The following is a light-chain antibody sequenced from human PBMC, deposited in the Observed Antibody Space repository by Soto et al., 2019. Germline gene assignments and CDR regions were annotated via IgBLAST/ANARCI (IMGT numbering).Light chain of an antibody. J-gene: IGKJ2*01. CDR1: SSKW. V-gene: IGKV1-5*01. Sequence: DIQMTQSPSTLAASVGDTVTMTCRSSSKWLAWYQKKPGKAPKLLIYDASNLERGVPPRFSGSTSGAESTLTITGLQPDDLGTYYCQHTTDFTFGQGTKV. CDR2: DAS. CDR3: QHTTDFT.